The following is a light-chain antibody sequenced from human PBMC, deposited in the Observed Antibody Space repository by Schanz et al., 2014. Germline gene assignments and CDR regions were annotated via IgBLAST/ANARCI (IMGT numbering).Light chain of an antibody. CDR3: QQRSNSFT. J-gene: IGKJ3*01. V-gene: IGKV3-11*01. CDR1: QSVSSNY. Sequence: EIVLTQSPDTLSLSPGERATLSCRASQSVSSNYLVWYQKKPGQAPRLLIYGASTRATGIPARFSGSGSGTDFTLTISGLEPDDFAVYYCQQRSNSFTFGPGTKLD. CDR2: GAS.